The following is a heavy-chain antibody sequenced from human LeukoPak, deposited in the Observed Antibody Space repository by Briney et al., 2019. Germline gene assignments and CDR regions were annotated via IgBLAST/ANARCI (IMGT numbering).Heavy chain of an antibody. Sequence: SETLSLTCTVSGGSISSSSYYWGWIRQPPGKGLEWIGSIYYSGSTYYNPSLKSRVTISVDTSKNQFSLKLSSVTAADTAVYYCAREMAGGYDLRAFDLWGQGTMVTVSS. J-gene: IGHJ3*01. CDR2: IYYSGST. V-gene: IGHV4-39*07. D-gene: IGHD5-12*01. CDR1: GGSISSSSYY. CDR3: AREMAGGYDLRAFDL.